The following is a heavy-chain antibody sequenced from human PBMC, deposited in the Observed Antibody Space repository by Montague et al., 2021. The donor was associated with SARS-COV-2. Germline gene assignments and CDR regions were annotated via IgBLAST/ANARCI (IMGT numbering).Heavy chain of an antibody. CDR2: ISYSGST. V-gene: IGHV4-39*02. Sequence: SETLSLTCTVSAGSIRTNSYYWAWIRQPPGKGLEWIGSISYSGSTYFNPSLESRLTMAADTSKNHFSLKLRSVTAADTAVYYCARLWDFYGSGSYKNSWFDPWGQGTRVTVSA. CDR1: AGSIRTNSYY. D-gene: IGHD3-10*01. CDR3: ARLWDFYGSGSYKNSWFDP. J-gene: IGHJ5*02.